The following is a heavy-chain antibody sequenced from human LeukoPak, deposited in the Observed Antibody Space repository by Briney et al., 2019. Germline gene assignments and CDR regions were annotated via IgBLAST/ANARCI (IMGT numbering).Heavy chain of an antibody. CDR2: ISPNNGDT. D-gene: IGHD3-10*01. J-gene: IGHJ4*02. CDR3: VRSPIGASAY. V-gene: IGHV1-2*02. CDR1: GYTFTDSY. Sequence: ASVKVSCKPSGYTFTDSYIHWVRPAPGVGLQWMGWISPNNGDTRYAEDFQDRVTMTRDTSISTAYMELTGLTPDDTAVYYCVRSPIGASAYWGRGTLVTVSS.